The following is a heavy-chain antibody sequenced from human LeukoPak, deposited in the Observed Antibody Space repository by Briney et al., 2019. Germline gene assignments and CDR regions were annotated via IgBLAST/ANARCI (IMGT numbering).Heavy chain of an antibody. CDR1: GFTFTTYW. Sequence: PGGSLRLSCAASGFTFTTYWMSWVRQAPGKGLEWVANIKQDGNEKYYVDSVKGRFTISRGNAKNSLDLQMNSLRAEDTAVYYCARQGNYLNWFDPWGQGTLVTVSS. D-gene: IGHD4-11*01. CDR2: IKQDGNEK. J-gene: IGHJ5*02. V-gene: IGHV3-7*01. CDR3: ARQGNYLNWFDP.